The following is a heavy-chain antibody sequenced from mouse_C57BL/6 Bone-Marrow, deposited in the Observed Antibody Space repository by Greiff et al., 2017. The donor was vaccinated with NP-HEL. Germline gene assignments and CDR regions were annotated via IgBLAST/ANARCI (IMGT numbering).Heavy chain of an antibody. CDR3: TRYHGSSLDY. J-gene: IGHJ2*01. CDR2: IDPETGGT. V-gene: IGHV1-15*01. D-gene: IGHD1-1*01. CDR1: GYTFTDYE. Sequence: VKLMESGAELVRPGASVTLSCKASGYTFTDYEMHWVKQTPVHGLEWIGAIDPETGGTAYNQKFKGKAILTADKSSSTAYMELRSLTSEDSAVYYCTRYHGSSLDYWGQGTTLTVSS.